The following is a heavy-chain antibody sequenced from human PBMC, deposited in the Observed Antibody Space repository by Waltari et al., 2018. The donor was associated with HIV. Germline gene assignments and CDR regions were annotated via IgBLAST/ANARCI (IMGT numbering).Heavy chain of an antibody. CDR1: GFTFNTYS. D-gene: IGHD5-18*01. CDR2: TSSSSAYR. V-gene: IGHV3-21*06. J-gene: IGHJ4*02. Sequence: EVQLVESGGGLVKPGGSLRISCAASGFTFNTYSRYWVRQSPGKGLDWVSATSSSSAYRYYSESVKGRFTISRDNAKNSLYLQMNSLRAEDAAVYYCAGDRRGFGYGDFWGQGTLVTVSP. CDR3: AGDRRGFGYGDF.